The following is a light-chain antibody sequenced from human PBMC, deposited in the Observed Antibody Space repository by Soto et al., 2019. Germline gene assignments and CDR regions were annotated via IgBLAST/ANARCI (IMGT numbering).Light chain of an antibody. V-gene: IGKV1-5*01. Sequence: DIQMTQSPSTLPASVGDRVTITSRASQSISSWLAWYQQKPGKPPKLLIYDASSLESGVPSRFRGRRSGTEFTLTISRLQPDDFSTYYCQQYNSYPWTFGQGTKVDIK. CDR1: QSISSW. CDR2: DAS. J-gene: IGKJ1*01. CDR3: QQYNSYPWT.